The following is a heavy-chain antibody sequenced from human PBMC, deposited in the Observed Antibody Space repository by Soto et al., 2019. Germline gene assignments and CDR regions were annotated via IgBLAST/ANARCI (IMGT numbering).Heavy chain of an antibody. CDR3: AGGTVVVVAATPGFGFDY. J-gene: IGHJ4*02. CDR1: GGSFSGYY. D-gene: IGHD2-15*01. CDR2: INHSGST. Sequence: QVQLQQWGAGLLKPSETLSLTCAVYGGSFSGYYWSWIRQPPGKGLEWIGEINHSGSTNYNPSLQSGVTISLDTSKNQFSLKLSSVTAADTAVYYCAGGTVVVVAATPGFGFDYWGQGNLVTVSS. V-gene: IGHV4-34*01.